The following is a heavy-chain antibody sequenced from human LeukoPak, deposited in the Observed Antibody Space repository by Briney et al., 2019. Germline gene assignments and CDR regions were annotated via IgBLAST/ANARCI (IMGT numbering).Heavy chain of an antibody. D-gene: IGHD3-22*01. V-gene: IGHV3-7*01. J-gene: IGHJ4*02. CDR3: ARTLCYYDSSGCSY. CDR2: IKQDGSEK. CDR1: GFTFSSYW. Sequence: PGGSLRLPCAASGFTFSSYWMSWVRQAPGKGLEWVANIKQDGSEKYYVDSVKGRFTISRDNAKNSLYQQMNSLRAEDTAVYYCARTLCYYDSSGCSYWGQGTLVTVSS.